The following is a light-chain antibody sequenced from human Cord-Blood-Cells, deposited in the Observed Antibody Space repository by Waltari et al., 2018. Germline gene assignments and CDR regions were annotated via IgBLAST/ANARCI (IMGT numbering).Light chain of an antibody. CDR3: QQANSFPRT. V-gene: IGKV1-12*01. CDR1: QGSSSW. J-gene: IGKJ1*01. Sequence: DLQMTQSPSSVSASVGDGVTITCRASQGSSSWLAWYQQKPVKAPKILIYAASSLQSGVPSRFSGSGSGTDFTLTISSLQPEDFATYYYQQANSFPRTFGQGTKVEIK. CDR2: AAS.